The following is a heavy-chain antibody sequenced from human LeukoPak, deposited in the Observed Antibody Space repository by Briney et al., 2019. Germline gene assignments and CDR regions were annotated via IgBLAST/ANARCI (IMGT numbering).Heavy chain of an antibody. CDR3: ARVKARQGIDY. J-gene: IGHJ4*02. CDR1: GYTFTSYY. V-gene: IGHV1-2*06. Sequence: ASVKVSCKASGYTFTSYYIHWVRQAPGQGLEWMGRINPNSGGTNYAQKFQGRVTMTRDTSISTAYMELSRLRSDDTAVYYCARVKARQGIDYWGQGTLVTVSS. CDR2: INPNSGGT.